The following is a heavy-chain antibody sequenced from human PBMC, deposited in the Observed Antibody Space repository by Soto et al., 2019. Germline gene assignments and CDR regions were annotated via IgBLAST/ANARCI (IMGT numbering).Heavy chain of an antibody. CDR3: ARDLAISLFDY. Sequence: EVQLVESGGGLVQPGGSLRLSCAASGFTFSSYSMNWVRQAPGKGLEWVSYIGSSSNTIYYADSVKGRFTISRDNAKNSLYLQMNRLRDEDTAVYYYARDLAISLFDYWGQGTLVTVSS. CDR1: GFTFSSYS. CDR2: IGSSSNTI. V-gene: IGHV3-48*02. D-gene: IGHD5-18*01. J-gene: IGHJ4*02.